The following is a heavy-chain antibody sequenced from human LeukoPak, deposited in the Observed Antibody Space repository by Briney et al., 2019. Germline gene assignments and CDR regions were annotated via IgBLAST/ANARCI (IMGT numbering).Heavy chain of an antibody. Sequence: PGGSLRLSCAASGFTFSSYEMNWVRQAPGKGLEWVSYISSSGSTIYYADSVKGRFTISRDNAKNSLYLQMNSLRAEDTAVYYCAREGTPEYSSGWYRFLFDYWGQGTLVTVSS. CDR3: AREGTPEYSSGWYRFLFDY. D-gene: IGHD6-19*01. V-gene: IGHV3-48*03. CDR1: GFTFSSYE. J-gene: IGHJ4*02. CDR2: ISSSGSTI.